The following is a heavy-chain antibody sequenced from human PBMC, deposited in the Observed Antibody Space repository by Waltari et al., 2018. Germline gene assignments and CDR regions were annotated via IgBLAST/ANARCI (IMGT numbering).Heavy chain of an antibody. V-gene: IGHV4-38-2*02. CDR1: GYSISSGYY. J-gene: IGHJ4*02. Sequence: QVQLQESGPGLVKPSETLSLTCAVSGYSISSGYYWGWIRQPPGKGLGWIGSIDHSGSTFYNPSLKSRVTISVDTSKNQFSLKLSSVTAADTAVYYCARDTPAPRITGATSVDYWGQGTLVTVSS. CDR2: IDHSGST. D-gene: IGHD1-20*01. CDR3: ARDTPAPRITGATSVDY.